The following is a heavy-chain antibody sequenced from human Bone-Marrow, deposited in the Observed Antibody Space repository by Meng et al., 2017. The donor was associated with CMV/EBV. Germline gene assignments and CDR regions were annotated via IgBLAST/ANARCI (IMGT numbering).Heavy chain of an antibody. Sequence: SETLSLTCTVSGGSISSSSYYWGWIRQPPGQGLEWIGSIYYSGSTYYNPSLKSRVSLSVDTSKKQFSLKPNSVTAADTAVYYCARGVAKSSSIAAPFDYWGQGTLVTVSS. CDR1: GGSISSSSYY. J-gene: IGHJ4*02. D-gene: IGHD6-6*01. CDR3: ARGVAKSSSIAAPFDY. CDR2: IYYSGST. V-gene: IGHV4-39*07.